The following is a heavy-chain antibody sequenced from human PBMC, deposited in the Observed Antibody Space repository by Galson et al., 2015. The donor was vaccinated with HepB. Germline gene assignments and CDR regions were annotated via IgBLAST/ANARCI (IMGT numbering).Heavy chain of an antibody. Sequence: SLRLSCAASGFTVSSNYMSWVRQAPGKGLEWVSVIYSGGNTYYADSVKGRFTISRDNSKNTLYLQMNSLRAEDTAVYFCARASAVATQFDYWGQGTLVTVSS. D-gene: IGHD6-19*01. CDR1: GFTVSSNY. J-gene: IGHJ4*02. V-gene: IGHV3-66*01. CDR2: IYSGGNT. CDR3: ARASAVATQFDY.